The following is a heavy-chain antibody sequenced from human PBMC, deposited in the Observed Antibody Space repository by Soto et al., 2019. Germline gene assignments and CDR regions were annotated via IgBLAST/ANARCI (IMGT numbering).Heavy chain of an antibody. CDR3: ARPSTSYGDYGWSLAY. D-gene: IGHD4-17*01. Sequence: QVQLVPSGAEVKKPGASVKVSCKASGYPFGGYAIGWVRQAPRHGLEWMGWVSAHTGDSCYAQRFQGRVTLTTETSTSTAYMELRGLGSDDTAVYYCARPSTSYGDYGWSLAYWGQGTLVSVSS. J-gene: IGHJ4*02. V-gene: IGHV1-18*01. CDR1: GYPFGGYA. CDR2: VSAHTGDS.